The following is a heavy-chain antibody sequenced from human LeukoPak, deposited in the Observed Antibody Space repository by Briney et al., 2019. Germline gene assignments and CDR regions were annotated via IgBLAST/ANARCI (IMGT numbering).Heavy chain of an antibody. Sequence: GSSVKVSCKASGGTFSSYAISWVRQAPGQGLEWMGRIIPILGIANYAQKFQGRVTITADKSTSTAYMELSSLRSEDTAVYYCARDDYDSSGYYYYYGTDVWGQGTTVTVSS. D-gene: IGHD3-22*01. CDR1: GGTFSSYA. CDR2: IIPILGIA. V-gene: IGHV1-69*04. J-gene: IGHJ6*02. CDR3: ARDDYDSSGYYYYYGTDV.